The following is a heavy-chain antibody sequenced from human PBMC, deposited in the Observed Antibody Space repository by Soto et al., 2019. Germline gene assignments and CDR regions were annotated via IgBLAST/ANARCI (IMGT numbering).Heavy chain of an antibody. Sequence: SXKISCKASGGTXTSYAIGWVRQAPGQGLEWMGGIIPIFGTANYAKKFQGRVTITADKSTITAYMELSSLRSEDTDVYYCASSADILTGYYDYWGQGTLVTVSS. J-gene: IGHJ4*02. V-gene: IGHV1-69*06. D-gene: IGHD3-9*01. CDR3: ASSADILTGYYDY. CDR2: IIPIFGTA. CDR1: GGTXTSYA.